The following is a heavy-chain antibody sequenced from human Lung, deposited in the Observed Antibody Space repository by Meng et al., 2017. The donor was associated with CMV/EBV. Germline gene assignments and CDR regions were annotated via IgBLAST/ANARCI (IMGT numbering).Heavy chain of an antibody. V-gene: IGHV1-2*06. D-gene: IGHD6-19*01. CDR2: VNPISDDT. J-gene: IGHJ4*01. CDR1: GYRFSGFY. CDR3: AKSSDNGWSS. Sequence: VQLVQSGAEVKRPGASVKISCQASGYRFSGFYLNWARQAPGHGLEWLGRVNPISDDTHLAQKFEGRITVTRGATINTAFMELTRLRPDDTAVYYCAKSSDNGWSSWGPGTLVTVSS.